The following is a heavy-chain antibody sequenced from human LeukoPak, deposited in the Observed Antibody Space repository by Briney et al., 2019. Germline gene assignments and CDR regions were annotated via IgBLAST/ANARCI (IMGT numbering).Heavy chain of an antibody. D-gene: IGHD3-3*01. CDR2: ISGSGGST. V-gene: IGHV3-23*01. CDR1: GLSFSSYS. Sequence: PGGSLRLSCTASGLSFSSYSMSWVRQAPGKGLEWVAIISGSGGSTYYADSVKGRFTISRDNSKNTLYLQMNSLRAEDTAVYYCAKWIFGVAGGLYYMDVWGKGTTVTVSS. J-gene: IGHJ6*03. CDR3: AKWIFGVAGGLYYMDV.